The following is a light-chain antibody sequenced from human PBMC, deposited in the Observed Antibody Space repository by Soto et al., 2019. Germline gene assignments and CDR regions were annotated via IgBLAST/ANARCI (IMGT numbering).Light chain of an antibody. CDR2: GAS. CDR1: QSIDIM. J-gene: IGKJ2*01. Sequence: EIRMTQSPATLSVSPGERATLSCRASQSIDIMLAWYQQKPGQAPRLLIYGASTRASGLAARFSGSGSGTEFTLTISSLQSEDSGVYYCQQFSEWPYTFGQGSNVEI. CDR3: QQFSEWPYT. V-gene: IGKV3-15*01.